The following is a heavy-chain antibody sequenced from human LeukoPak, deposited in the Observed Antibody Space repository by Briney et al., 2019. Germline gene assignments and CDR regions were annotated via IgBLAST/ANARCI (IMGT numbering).Heavy chain of an antibody. V-gene: IGHV3-23*01. CDR2: ISGSGGST. D-gene: IGHD3-22*01. CDR1: GFTFSSYA. J-gene: IGHJ4*02. CDR3: AKIVVDYYDSSGYPEFGIDY. Sequence: AGGSLRLSCAASGFTFSSYAMSWVRQAPGKGLEWVSAISGSGGSTYYTDSVKGRFTISRDNSKNTLYLQMNSLRAEDTAVYYCAKIVVDYYDSSGYPEFGIDYWGQGTLVTVSS.